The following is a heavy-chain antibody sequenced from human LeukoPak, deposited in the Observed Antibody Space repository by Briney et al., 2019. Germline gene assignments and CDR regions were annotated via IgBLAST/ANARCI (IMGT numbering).Heavy chain of an antibody. J-gene: IGHJ3*02. D-gene: IGHD1-26*01. V-gene: IGHV3-21*01. CDR1: GFTFSSYS. CDR2: ISSSSSYI. Sequence: GGSLRLSCAASGFTFSSYSMNWVRQAPGKGLEWVSSISSSSSYIHSADSVRGRFTISRDNAKNSLFLQMNGLRAEDTAVYYCARDEWGDAFDIWGQGTMVTVFS. CDR3: ARDEWGDAFDI.